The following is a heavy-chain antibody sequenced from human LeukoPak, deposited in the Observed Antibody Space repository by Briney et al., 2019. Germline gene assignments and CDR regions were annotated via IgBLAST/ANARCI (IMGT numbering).Heavy chain of an antibody. V-gene: IGHV4-4*07. CDR3: ARDRSWGSPNWYFDL. J-gene: IGHJ2*01. CDR1: GDSISSYY. CDR2: IYASGST. Sequence: SSETLSLTCSVSGDSISSYYLSWIRQPAGKGLEWIGRIYASGSTNYNPSLKSRVTMSVDTSKNQFSLMLSSVTAADTAVYYCARDRSWGSPNWYFDLWGRGTLVAVSS. D-gene: IGHD7-27*01.